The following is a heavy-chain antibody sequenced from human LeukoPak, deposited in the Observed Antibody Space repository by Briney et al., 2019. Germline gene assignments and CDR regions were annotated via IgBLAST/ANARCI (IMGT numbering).Heavy chain of an antibody. CDR1: GFTFGDYA. Sequence: GGSLRLSCTASGFTFGDYAMSWVRQAPGKGLEWVGCIRSKAYGGTTEYAASVKGRFTISRDDSKSIAYLQMNSLKTEDTAVYYCTRDIVVVPAAIYYYYYYGMDVWGKGTTVTVSS. CDR3: TRDIVVVPAAIYYYYYYGMDV. J-gene: IGHJ6*04. CDR2: IRSKAYGGTT. D-gene: IGHD2-2*01. V-gene: IGHV3-49*04.